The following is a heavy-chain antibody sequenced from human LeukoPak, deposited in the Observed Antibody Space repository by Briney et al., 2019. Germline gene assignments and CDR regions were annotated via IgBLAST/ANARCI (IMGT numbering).Heavy chain of an antibody. Sequence: GGSLRLSCAASGFTFSSYWMTWVRQAPGKGLEWAANIKKDGSDQYYGDSVKGRFTISRDNTKNSLFLQMNSLRAEDTAMYYCTTYYDSGPSKDWGQGTLVTVSS. CDR3: TTYYDSGPSKD. CDR1: GFTFSSYW. CDR2: IKKDGSDQ. J-gene: IGHJ4*02. V-gene: IGHV3-7*05. D-gene: IGHD3-22*01.